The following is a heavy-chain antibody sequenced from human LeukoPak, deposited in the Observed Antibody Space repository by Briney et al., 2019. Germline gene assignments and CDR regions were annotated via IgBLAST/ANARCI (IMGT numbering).Heavy chain of an antibody. CDR3: ATDRIGYFDF. J-gene: IGHJ4*02. D-gene: IGHD2/OR15-2a*01. V-gene: IGHV4-61*08. Sequence: PSETLSLTCTVSGGSISSNDYYWSWIRQPPGKGLEWVGFIYYSGSTNYNPSLKSRVTLSLDTSKNQFSLSLSSVTAADTAVYYCATDRIGYFDFWGQGILVTVSS. CDR2: IYYSGST. CDR1: GGSISSNDYY.